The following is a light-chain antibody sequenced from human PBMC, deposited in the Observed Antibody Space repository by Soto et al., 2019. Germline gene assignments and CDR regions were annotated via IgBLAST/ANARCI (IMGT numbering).Light chain of an antibody. J-gene: IGLJ2*01. CDR3: SSYAGSNNLV. V-gene: IGLV2-8*01. Sequence: QSALTQPHSASGSPGQSVTISCTGTSSDVGGYNYVSWYQQHPGKAPKLMIYEVSKRPSGVHDRFSGSKSGNTASLTVAGIQAEDEAYYCCSSYAGSNNLVFGGGTKLTV. CDR2: EVS. CDR1: SSDVGGYNY.